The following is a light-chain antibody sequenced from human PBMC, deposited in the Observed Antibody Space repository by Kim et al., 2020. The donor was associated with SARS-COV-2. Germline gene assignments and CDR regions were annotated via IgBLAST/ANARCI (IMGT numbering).Light chain of an antibody. J-gene: IGKJ3*01. CDR2: AAS. CDR1: QSISSY. V-gene: IGKV1-39*01. CDR3: QQTYISPFT. Sequence: DIQMTQSPSSLSASVGDRVTITCRASQSISSYLNWYQQKPGRAPKLLIYAASTLQGGVPSRFSGGGSETDFTLTISSLQPEDFATYFCQQTYISPFTFGPGTKVDIK.